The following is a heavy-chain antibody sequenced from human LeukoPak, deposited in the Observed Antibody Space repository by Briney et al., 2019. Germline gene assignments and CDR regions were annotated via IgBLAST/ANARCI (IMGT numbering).Heavy chain of an antibody. CDR1: GYTFTIYY. Sequence: ASVKVSCTASGYTFTIYYMHWVRQAPGQGLEWMGIINPSGGSTSYAQKFQGRVTMTRDTSASTVYMELSSLRSEDTAVYYCARAHPSSSSVNWFDPWGQGTLVTASS. CDR3: ARAHPSSSSVNWFDP. V-gene: IGHV1-46*01. J-gene: IGHJ5*02. D-gene: IGHD6-6*01. CDR2: INPSGGST.